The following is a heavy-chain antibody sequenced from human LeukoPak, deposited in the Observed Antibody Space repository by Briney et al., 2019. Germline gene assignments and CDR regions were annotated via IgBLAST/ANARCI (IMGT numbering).Heavy chain of an antibody. CDR2: IIPIFGTA. V-gene: IGHV1-69*05. J-gene: IGHJ1*01. D-gene: IGHD3-22*01. Sequence: GSSVKVSCKASGGTSSSYAISWVRQAPGQGLEWMGRIIPIFGTANYAQKFQGRVTITTDESTGTAYMELSSLRSEDTAVYYCARAVYYDSSGYPTGYFHHWGQGTLVTVSS. CDR1: GGTSSSYA. CDR3: ARAVYYDSSGYPTGYFHH.